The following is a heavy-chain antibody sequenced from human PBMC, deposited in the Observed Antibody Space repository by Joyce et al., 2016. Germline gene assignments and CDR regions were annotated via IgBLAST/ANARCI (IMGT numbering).Heavy chain of an antibody. CDR2: ISPGDSDT. CDR3: ARGQQWLFDY. J-gene: IGHJ4*02. CDR1: GYTFSSYW. V-gene: IGHV5-51*01. D-gene: IGHD6-19*01. Sequence: EVQLVQSGSEVKKPGESLRISCQGSGYTFSSYWIGWVRQMPGKGLEYMGIISPGDSDTIYSPSFEGQVTFSADNSINTAYLHWDSLKTSDTAIYYCARGQQWLFDYWGQGILVTVSS.